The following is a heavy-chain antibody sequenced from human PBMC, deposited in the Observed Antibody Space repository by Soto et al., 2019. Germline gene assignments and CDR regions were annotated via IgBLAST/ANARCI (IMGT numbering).Heavy chain of an antibody. J-gene: IGHJ5*02. CDR1: GGTFSSYS. V-gene: IGHV1-69*13. Sequence: SVEVSCKASGGTFSSYSISWVRQAPGQGLEWMGGIIPIFGTANYAQKFQGRVTITADESTSTAYMELSSLRSEDTAVYYCARAGETYYYGSEYNWFDPWGQGTLVTVSS. D-gene: IGHD3-10*01. CDR2: IIPIFGTA. CDR3: ARAGETYYYGSEYNWFDP.